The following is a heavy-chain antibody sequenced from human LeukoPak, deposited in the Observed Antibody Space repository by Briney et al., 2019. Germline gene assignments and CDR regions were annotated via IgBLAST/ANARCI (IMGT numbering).Heavy chain of an antibody. D-gene: IGHD4-17*01. CDR2: IPVNGGST. V-gene: IGHV3-23*01. CDR1: GFTFNNYA. J-gene: IGHJ6*03. CDR3: AKHQRVTRDPCYYYMDV. Sequence: GGSLRLSCVASGFTFNNYAMSWVRQAPGKGLEWVSAIPVNGGSTFYADSVKGRFTISRDNFRNTLYLQMNSLRAEDTAVYYCAKHQRVTRDPCYYYMDVWGKGTAVTVSS.